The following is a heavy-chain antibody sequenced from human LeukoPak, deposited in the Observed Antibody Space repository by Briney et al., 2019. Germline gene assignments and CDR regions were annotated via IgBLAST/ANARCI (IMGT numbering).Heavy chain of an antibody. CDR3: ARHTLGPLGKRFYYMGV. V-gene: IGHV4-38-2*01. J-gene: IGHJ6*03. Sequence: SETLSLTCDVSGYSISSGFYWGWIRQPPGKELEWIGTVWHGGSTYYNPSLGSRPTISVDKSANQLSLRLSSLTAADTAMYYCARHTLGPLGKRFYYMGVWGKGITVTVSS. CDR1: GYSISSGFY. CDR2: VWHGGST. D-gene: IGHD3-16*01.